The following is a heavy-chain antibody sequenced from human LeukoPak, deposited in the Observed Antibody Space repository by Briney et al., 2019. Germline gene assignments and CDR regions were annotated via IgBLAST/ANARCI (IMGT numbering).Heavy chain of an antibody. CDR3: ARGLHSRLYDSSGYYPY. Sequence: GGSLRLSCAASGFTFSDYFMSWIRQAPGKGLEGVSYISSGSSTIYYADSVKGRFIGSRDNAKNSLYLQMKSLRAEDTAIYYCARGLHSRLYDSSGYYPYWGQGTLVTVSS. J-gene: IGHJ4*02. CDR2: ISSGSSTI. CDR1: GFTFSDYF. D-gene: IGHD3-22*01. V-gene: IGHV3-11*04.